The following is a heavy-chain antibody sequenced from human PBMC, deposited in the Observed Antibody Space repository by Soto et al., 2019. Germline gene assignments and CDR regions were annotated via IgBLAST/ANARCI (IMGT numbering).Heavy chain of an antibody. D-gene: IGHD6-19*01. J-gene: IGHJ5*02. CDR2: INREGSTT. CDR3: CVAVAGARLYNWLAP. CDR1: GSTISSYW. V-gene: IGHV3-74*01. Sequence: EVQLVESGGGLVQPGGSLRLSCAASGSTISSYWMHWVRQAPGKGLVWVARINREGSTTNYADSVKGQFTTSRDNAKNTLYLQMNSLTVDDTAVYYCCVAVAGARLYNWLAPCGQGTLVTVSS.